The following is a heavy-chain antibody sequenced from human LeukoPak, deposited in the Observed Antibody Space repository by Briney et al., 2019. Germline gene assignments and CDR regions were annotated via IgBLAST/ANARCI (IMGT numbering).Heavy chain of an antibody. D-gene: IGHD5-12*01. V-gene: IGHV4-30-4*01. CDR2: IYYSGST. Sequence: SQTLSLTCTVSGGSIGSGDYYWRWIRQPPGKGPEWIGYIYYSGSTYYNPSLKSRVTISADTSKNQCSLKVSSVTAADTAVYYCARLNLRGCSGYDATAWFDPWGQGTLVTVSS. J-gene: IGHJ5*02. CDR3: ARLNLRGCSGYDATAWFDP. CDR1: GGSIGSGDYY.